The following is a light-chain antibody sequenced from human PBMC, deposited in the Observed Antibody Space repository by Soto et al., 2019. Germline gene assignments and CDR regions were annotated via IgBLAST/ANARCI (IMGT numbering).Light chain of an antibody. CDR3: QQYYSYPFT. J-gene: IGKJ3*01. CDR1: RSLSSDY. V-gene: IGKV3-20*01. CDR2: HAS. Sequence: IVLMQSPDTLSLSPGERATLSCRASRSLSSDYLAWYQQKPGQAPRLLFYHASSRATGIPDRFSGSGSGTDFTLTISCLQSEDFATYYCQQYYSYPFTFGPGTKVDIK.